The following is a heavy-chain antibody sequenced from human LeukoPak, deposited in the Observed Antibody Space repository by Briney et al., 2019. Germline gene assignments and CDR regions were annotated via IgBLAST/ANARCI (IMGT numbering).Heavy chain of an antibody. CDR3: ARHVGSNWYWAFDI. Sequence: PSETLSLTCTVSGGSINNYFWSWIRQPPGKGLEWIGYIHRGGGTRYNPSLKSRVITSVDTPKSLFSLKLSSLTAADTAVYYCARHVGSNWYWAFDIWGQGTMVTVSS. CDR2: IHRGGGT. D-gene: IGHD6-13*01. V-gene: IGHV4-59*08. J-gene: IGHJ3*02. CDR1: GGSINNYF.